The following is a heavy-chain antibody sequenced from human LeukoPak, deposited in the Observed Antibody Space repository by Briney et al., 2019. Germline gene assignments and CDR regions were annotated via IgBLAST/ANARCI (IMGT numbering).Heavy chain of an antibody. CDR2: INHSGST. CDR1: GGSFGGYY. J-gene: IGHJ4*02. Sequence: SETLSLTCAVYGGSFGGYYWSWIRQPPGKGLEWIGEINHSGSTNYNPSLKSRVTISVDTSKNQSSLNLSSVTAADTAVYYCARAKGLTGTPRSPTGARSLPLDYWGQGTLVTVSS. D-gene: IGHD1-7*01. CDR3: ARAKGLTGTPRSPTGARSLPLDY. V-gene: IGHV4-34*01.